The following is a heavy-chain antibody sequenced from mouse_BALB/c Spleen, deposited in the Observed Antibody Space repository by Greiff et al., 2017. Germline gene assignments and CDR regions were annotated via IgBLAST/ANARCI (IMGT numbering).Heavy chain of an antibody. CDR2: ISSGSSTI. CDR1: GFTFSSFG. Sequence: EVKLMESGGGLVQPGGSRKLSCAASGFTFSSFGMHWVRQAPEKGLEWVAYISSGSSTIYYADTVKGRFTISRDNPKNTMFLQMTRLRSEDTAMYYCARWGGYSFAYWGQGTLVTVSA. D-gene: IGHD2-3*01. CDR3: ARWGGYSFAY. V-gene: IGHV5-17*02. J-gene: IGHJ3*01.